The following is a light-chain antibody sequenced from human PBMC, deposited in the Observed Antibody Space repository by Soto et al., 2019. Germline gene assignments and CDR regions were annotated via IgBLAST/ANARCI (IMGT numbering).Light chain of an antibody. CDR3: QQANGDPWT. Sequence: DLQMTQSPSSVSASVGDRVTISCRASHDVRSWLAWYQQKPGKAPNRLIYGASTLQSGVPSRFSGSGSGTDFTLTISRLQPEDFATYYCQQANGDPWTFGQGTKVEIK. CDR1: HDVRSW. J-gene: IGKJ1*01. CDR2: GAS. V-gene: IGKV1-12*02.